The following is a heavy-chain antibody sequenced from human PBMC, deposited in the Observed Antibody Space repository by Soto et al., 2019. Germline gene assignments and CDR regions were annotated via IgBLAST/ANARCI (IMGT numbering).Heavy chain of an antibody. V-gene: IGHV3-23*01. J-gene: IGHJ4*02. CDR3: AKAQEASGLPYSYLDY. D-gene: IGHD6-19*01. CDR2: VTGGGETT. CDR1: GVSFTSYA. Sequence: GGSMRLGCQSSGVSFTSYAMTWLRRAPGRGLEWVSVVTGGGETTYYADSVKGRFTISRDNSKKTLFLEMRSLRGEDTAVYFCAKAQEASGLPYSYLDYWGPGTLVTVSS.